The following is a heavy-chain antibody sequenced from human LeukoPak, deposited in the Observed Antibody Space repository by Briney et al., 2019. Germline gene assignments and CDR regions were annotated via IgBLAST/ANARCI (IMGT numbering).Heavy chain of an antibody. J-gene: IGHJ5*02. CDR3: ARKYSSSWTLWFDP. V-gene: IGHV1-24*01. D-gene: IGHD6-13*01. CDR2: FDPEDGET. CDR1: GYTLTELS. Sequence: ASVKVSCKVSGYTLTELSMHWVRQAPGKGLEWMGGFDPEDGETIYAQKFQGRVTMTEDTSTDTAYMELSSLRSEDTAVYYCARKYSSSWTLWFDPWGQGTLVTVSS.